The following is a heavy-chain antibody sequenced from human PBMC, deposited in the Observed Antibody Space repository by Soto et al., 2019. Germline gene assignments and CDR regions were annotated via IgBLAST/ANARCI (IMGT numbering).Heavy chain of an antibody. J-gene: IGHJ4*02. CDR3: ARSIAARQGGDY. CDR1: GYTFTSYA. D-gene: IGHD6-6*01. V-gene: IGHV1-3*01. CDR2: INAGNGNT. Sequence: QVQLVQSGAEVKKPGASVKVSCKASGYTFTSYAMHWVRQAPGQRLEWMGWINAGNGNTKYSQKFQGRVTITRDTSASTAYMELGSLRSEDTAVYYCARSIAARQGGDYWGQGTLVTVSS.